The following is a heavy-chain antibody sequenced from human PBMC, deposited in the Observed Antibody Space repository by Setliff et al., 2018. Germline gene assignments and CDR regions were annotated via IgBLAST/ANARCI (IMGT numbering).Heavy chain of an antibody. D-gene: IGHD1-26*01. Sequence: PGGSLRLSCAASGFTFSRYDMYWVRQAPGKGLKWVGYIFYDGSEKYYADSVKGRFTTSRDNSKNTVYLEMNNLRADDTAVYYCAGDPPRSDWRLDSWGQGTLVTVSS. J-gene: IGHJ4*02. CDR3: AGDPPRSDWRLDS. CDR2: IFYDGSEK. CDR1: GFTFSRYD. V-gene: IGHV3-33*07.